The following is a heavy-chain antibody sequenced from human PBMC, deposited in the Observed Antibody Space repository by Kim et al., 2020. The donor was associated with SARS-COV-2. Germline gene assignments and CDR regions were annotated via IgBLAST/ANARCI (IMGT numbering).Heavy chain of an antibody. CDR3: ARGEGLNYFDP. Sequence: SETLSLTCTVSGDSITGYYWSWIRQPPGKGLECIGYIYSSGSTYYNPSLKSRITISVDTSKNQFSLNLNSVTAADTAVYYCARGEGLNYFDPWGQGTLVT. V-gene: IGHV4-59*01. CDR2: IYSSGST. D-gene: IGHD4-4*01. CDR1: GDSITGYY. J-gene: IGHJ5*02.